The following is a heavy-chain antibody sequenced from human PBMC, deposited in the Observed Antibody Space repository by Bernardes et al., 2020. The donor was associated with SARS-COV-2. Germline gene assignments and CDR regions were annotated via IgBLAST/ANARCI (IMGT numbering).Heavy chain of an antibody. Sequence: SETLSLTCTVSSGSISNSNYYWGWIRQPPGKGLEWIGSIYSSGTTYKNPSLQSRVTKSVDTSKNQFSLRLSFVTAADTAVYFCAGSSCGIDCYIGGLRSWDYGMNVWGQG. D-gene: IGHD2-21*02. CDR3: AGSSCGIDCYIGGLRSWDYGMNV. CDR2: IYSSGTT. CDR1: SGSISNSNYY. J-gene: IGHJ6*02. V-gene: IGHV4-39*01.